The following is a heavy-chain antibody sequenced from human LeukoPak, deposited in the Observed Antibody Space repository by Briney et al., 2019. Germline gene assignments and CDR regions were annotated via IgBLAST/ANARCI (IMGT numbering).Heavy chain of an antibody. CDR1: GGSFSDYF. CDR3: ARDVVVVPAAIHYGMDV. D-gene: IGHD2-2*01. CDR2: INHSGRT. V-gene: IGHV4-34*01. J-gene: IGHJ6*02. Sequence: PSETLSLTCAVYGGSFSDYFWGWVRQPPGKGLEWIGEINHSGRTYYNPSLKSRVTISVDTSKNQFSLNLSSVTAADTAVYYCARDVVVVPAAIHYGMDVWGQGTTVTVSS.